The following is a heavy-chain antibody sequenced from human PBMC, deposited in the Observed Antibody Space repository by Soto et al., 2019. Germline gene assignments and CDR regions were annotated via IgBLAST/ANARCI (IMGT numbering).Heavy chain of an antibody. CDR3: ARERDYYGSGSYYRYFDY. V-gene: IGHV1-69*13. CDR2: IIPIFGTA. CDR1: GGTFSSYA. D-gene: IGHD3-10*01. Sequence: GASVKVSCKASGGTFSSYAISWVRQAPGQGLEWMGGIIPIFGTANYAQKFQGRVTITADESTSTAYMELSSLRSEDTAVYYCARERDYYGSGSYYRYFDYWGQGTLVT. J-gene: IGHJ4*02.